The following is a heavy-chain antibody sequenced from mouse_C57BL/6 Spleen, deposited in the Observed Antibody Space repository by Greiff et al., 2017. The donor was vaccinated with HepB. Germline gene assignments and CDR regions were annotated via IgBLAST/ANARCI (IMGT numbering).Heavy chain of an antibody. Sequence: QVQLQQSGTELVKPGASVKLSCKASGYTFTSYWMHWVKQRPGQGLEWIGNINPSNGGTNYNEKFKSKATLTVDKSSSTAYMQLSSLTSEDSAVYYCARTKDGYDERAWFAYWGQGTLVTVSA. CDR3: ARTKDGYDERAWFAY. CDR2: INPSNGGT. J-gene: IGHJ3*01. D-gene: IGHD2-2*01. V-gene: IGHV1-53*01. CDR1: GYTFTSYW.